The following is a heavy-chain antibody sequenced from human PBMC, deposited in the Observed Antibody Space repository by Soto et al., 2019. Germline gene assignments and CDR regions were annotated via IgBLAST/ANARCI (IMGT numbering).Heavy chain of an antibody. CDR2: ISSSSSTI. J-gene: IGHJ3*02. V-gene: IGHV3-48*01. Sequence: EVQLVESGGGLVQPGGSLRLSCAASGFTFSSYSMNWVRQAPGKGLEWVSYISSSSSTIYYADSVKGRFTISRDNAKNSLYLQMNSLRAEDTAVYYCAGAITMVRGVNDAFDIWGQGTMVTVSS. CDR1: GFTFSSYS. D-gene: IGHD3-10*01. CDR3: AGAITMVRGVNDAFDI.